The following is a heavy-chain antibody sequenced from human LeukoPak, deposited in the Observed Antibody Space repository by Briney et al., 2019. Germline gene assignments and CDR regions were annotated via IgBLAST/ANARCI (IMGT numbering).Heavy chain of an antibody. Sequence: SETLSLTCSVSGGSISRGGYYWTWIRQHPGKGLEWIGHIHHSGSTDYNPSLQSRVIISMDTSENQFSLKLRSVTAADTAVYYCARDLYYGYVNWFDPWGQGNTVTVS. CDR2: IHHSGST. CDR3: ARDLYYGYVNWFDP. J-gene: IGHJ5*02. CDR1: GGSISRGGYY. D-gene: IGHD2-2*03. V-gene: IGHV4-31*03.